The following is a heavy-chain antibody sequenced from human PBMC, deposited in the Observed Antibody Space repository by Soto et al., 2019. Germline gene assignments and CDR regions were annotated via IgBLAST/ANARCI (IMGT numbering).Heavy chain of an antibody. D-gene: IGHD2-8*02. J-gene: IGHJ5*02. CDR3: ARSYCADSVSCNWFDP. V-gene: IGHV4-59*01. Sequence: QVQLQESGPGLVKSSETLSLTCSVSGDSSSTYYWGWIRQPPGKGLEWIGYINYSGRSNHNPSLNGRLSISLDASKNEVSLKRTSVTAAVTAVYYCARSYCADSVSCNWFDPWGQGTLVVVSS. CDR2: INYSGRS. CDR1: GDSSSTYY.